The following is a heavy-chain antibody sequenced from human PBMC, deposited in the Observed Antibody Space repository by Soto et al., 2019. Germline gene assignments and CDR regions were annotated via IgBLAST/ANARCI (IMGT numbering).Heavy chain of an antibody. V-gene: IGHV3-23*01. J-gene: IGHJ6*03. CDR2: ISDSGGST. Sequence: PGGSLRLSCAASAFPFIIHASIWVRRAPGKGLEWVSTISDSGGSTYYAASVKGRFTISRDNSKHTVYLQMNSLRADDTAVYYCPKEGPNSSGRRYMDVWGKGTTVTVSS. CDR1: AFPFIIHA. CDR3: PKEGPNSSGRRYMDV. D-gene: IGHD6-19*01.